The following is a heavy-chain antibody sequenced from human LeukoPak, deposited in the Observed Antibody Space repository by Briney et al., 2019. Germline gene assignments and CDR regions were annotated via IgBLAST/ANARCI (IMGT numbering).Heavy chain of an antibody. CDR3: ARDRISPHYYDSSGYLVDY. V-gene: IGHV3-7*01. D-gene: IGHD3-22*01. CDR1: GFTFNNYW. Sequence: GGSLRLSCAASGFTFNNYWMTWVRQAPGKGLEWVANIKQDGSEKFYVDSVKGRFTISRDIAKNSLYLQMNSLRAEDTVVYYCARDRISPHYYDSSGYLVDYWGQGTLVTVSS. J-gene: IGHJ4*02. CDR2: IKQDGSEK.